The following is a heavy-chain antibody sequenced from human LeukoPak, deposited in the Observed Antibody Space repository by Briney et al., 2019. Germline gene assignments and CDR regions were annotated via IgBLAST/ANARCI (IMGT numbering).Heavy chain of an antibody. D-gene: IGHD6-13*01. V-gene: IGHV1-18*01. J-gene: IGHJ4*02. CDR2: ISAYNGNT. CDR1: GYTFTSYG. CDR3: ARVPYSSSWYRRNYFDY. Sequence: ASVKVSCKASGYTFTSYGISWVRQAPGQGLEWMGWISAYNGNTNYAQKLQGRVTMTTDTSTSTAYMELRSLRSDDTAVYYCARVPYSSSWYRRNYFDYWGQGTLVTVSS.